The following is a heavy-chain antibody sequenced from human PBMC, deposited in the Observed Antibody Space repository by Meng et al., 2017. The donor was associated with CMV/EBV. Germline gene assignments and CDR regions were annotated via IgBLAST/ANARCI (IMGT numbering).Heavy chain of an antibody. CDR1: GFIFSDYY. CDR2: ISSSGASI. CDR3: AREGGSGSLPGVDGLISYYYYGMDV. J-gene: IGHJ6*02. Sequence: GESLKISCVGSGFIFSDYYMSWIRQAPGKGLEIVSDISSSGASIYYADSVKGRFTISRDNSKNTLYLQMNSLRAEDTAVYYCAREGGSGSLPGVDGLISYYYYGMDVWGQGTTVTVSS. D-gene: IGHD1-26*01. V-gene: IGHV3-11*04.